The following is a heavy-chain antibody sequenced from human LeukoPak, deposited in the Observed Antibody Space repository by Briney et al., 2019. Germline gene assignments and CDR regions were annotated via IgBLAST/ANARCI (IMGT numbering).Heavy chain of an antibody. Sequence: SETLSLTCTVSGASMSSYYWNWIRQPPGKGLEWIGYVFYTGSTNYNPSLKDRVTISIDMSKNQFSLNLSSVPAADTAVYYCAGDDKDAFDIWGQGTMVTVSS. V-gene: IGHV4-59*01. CDR1: GASMSSYY. D-gene: IGHD3-22*01. CDR3: AGDDKDAFDI. J-gene: IGHJ3*02. CDR2: VFYTGST.